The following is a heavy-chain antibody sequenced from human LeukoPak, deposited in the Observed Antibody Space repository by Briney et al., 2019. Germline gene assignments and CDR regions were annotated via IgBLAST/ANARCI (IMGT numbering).Heavy chain of an antibody. Sequence: SETLSLTCTVSGGSISSYYWAWIRQPAGKGLEWIGRIYASGSTDYYSSLKSRVSMSVDTSKNQFSLKLSSVTAADTAVYYCARYPKVAAYFDCWGQGTLVTVSS. J-gene: IGHJ4*02. CDR2: IYASGST. V-gene: IGHV4-4*07. CDR1: GGSISSYY. D-gene: IGHD2-15*01. CDR3: ARYPKVAAYFDC.